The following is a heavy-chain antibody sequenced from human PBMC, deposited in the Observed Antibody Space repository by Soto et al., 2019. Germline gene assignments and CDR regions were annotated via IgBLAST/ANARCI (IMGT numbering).Heavy chain of an antibody. CDR3: ARDGEGYCTNGVCYTRTQKYYYYYYGMDV. D-gene: IGHD2-8*01. V-gene: IGHV1-18*01. CDR2: ISAYNGNT. Sequence: ASVEVSCKASGYTFASYGISWVRQAPGQGLEWMGWISAYNGNTNYAQKLQGRVTMTTDSSTSTAYMELRSLRSDDTAVYYCARDGEGYCTNGVCYTRTQKYYYYYYGMDVWGQGTTVTVSS. CDR1: GYTFASYG. J-gene: IGHJ6*02.